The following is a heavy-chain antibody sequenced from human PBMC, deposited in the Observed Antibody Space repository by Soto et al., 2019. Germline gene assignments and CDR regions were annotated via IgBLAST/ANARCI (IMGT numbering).Heavy chain of an antibody. V-gene: IGHV4-4*02. CDR2: IYHSGST. CDR3: ARARGGITMVRGFIDY. J-gene: IGHJ4*02. CDR1: GGSISSSNW. Sequence: SETLSLTCAVSGGSISSSNWWSWVRQPPGKGLEWIGEIYHSGSTNYNPSLKSRVTISVDKSKNQFSLKLSSVTAADTAVYYCARARGGITMVRGFIDYWGQGTLVTVSS. D-gene: IGHD3-10*01.